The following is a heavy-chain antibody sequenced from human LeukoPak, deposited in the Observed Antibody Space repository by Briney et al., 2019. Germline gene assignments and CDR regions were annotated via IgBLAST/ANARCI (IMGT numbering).Heavy chain of an antibody. J-gene: IGHJ3*02. CDR3: AKGNVVVVAATAFDI. Sequence: GRSRRLSCAASGFTFDDYAMHWVRQAPGKGLEWVSGISWNSGSIGYADSVKGRFTISRDNAKNSLYLQMNSLRAEDTALYYCAKGNVVVVAATAFDIWGQGTMVSVSS. CDR1: GFTFDDYA. D-gene: IGHD2-15*01. V-gene: IGHV3-9*01. CDR2: ISWNSGSI.